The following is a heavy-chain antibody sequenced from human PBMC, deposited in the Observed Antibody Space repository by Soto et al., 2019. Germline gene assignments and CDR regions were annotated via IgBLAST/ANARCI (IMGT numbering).Heavy chain of an antibody. J-gene: IGHJ5*02. CDR2: IYPGDSDT. Sequence: PGESLKISCKGSGYSFTSYWIGWVRQMPGKGLEWMGIIYPGDSDTRYSPSFQGQVTISADKSISTAYLQWSSLKASDTAMYYCSRRGREYSSSPLKFDPWGQGTLVTVSS. D-gene: IGHD6-6*01. V-gene: IGHV5-51*01. CDR1: GYSFTSYW. CDR3: SRRGREYSSSPLKFDP.